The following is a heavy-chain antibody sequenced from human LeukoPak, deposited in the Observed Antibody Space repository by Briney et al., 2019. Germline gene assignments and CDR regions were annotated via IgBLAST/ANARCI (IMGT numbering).Heavy chain of an antibody. Sequence: GGSLRLSCAASGFTFSSYWMSWVRQAPGKGLEWVANIKQDGSEKYYVDSVKGRFTISRDNAKNSLYLQMNSLRAEDTAVYYCAKDRATYSSSWYEIDPWGQGTLVTVSS. CDR1: GFTFSSYW. V-gene: IGHV3-7*01. D-gene: IGHD6-13*01. J-gene: IGHJ5*02. CDR3: AKDRATYSSSWYEIDP. CDR2: IKQDGSEK.